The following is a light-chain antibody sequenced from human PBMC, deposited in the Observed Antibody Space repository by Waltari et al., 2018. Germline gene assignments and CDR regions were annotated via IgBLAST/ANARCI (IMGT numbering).Light chain of an antibody. Sequence: DIQMTQSPSSVSASVGDRVTIACRASQAINNWLVWYQQKPGKPPRLLLNGVSSCASGVPSRFSGSGSGTDFTLTISSLQPEDFATYYCQQPYSLPLTFGGGTKVEI. CDR2: GVS. CDR3: QQPYSLPLT. CDR1: QAINNW. J-gene: IGKJ4*01. V-gene: IGKV1-12*01.